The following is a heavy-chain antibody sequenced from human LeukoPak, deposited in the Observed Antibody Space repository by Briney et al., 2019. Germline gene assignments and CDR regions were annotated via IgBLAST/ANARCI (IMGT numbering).Heavy chain of an antibody. CDR3: ASAGDTSDYFYFSAFDI. Sequence: GESLKISCQGSGYSFTNSWIGWVRQMPGKGLEWMGIIYPGDPDTTYSPSFQGQVTISADKSISTAYLQWSSLKASDTAMYYCASAGDTSDYFYFSAFDIWGQGTMVTVSS. CDR2: IYPGDPDT. V-gene: IGHV5-51*01. J-gene: IGHJ3*02. CDR1: GYSFTNSW. D-gene: IGHD3-22*01.